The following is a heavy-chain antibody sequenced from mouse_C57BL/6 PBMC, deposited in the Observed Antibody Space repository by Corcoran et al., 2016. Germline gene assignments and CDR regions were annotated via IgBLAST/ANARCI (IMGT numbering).Heavy chain of an antibody. CDR1: GYTFSTYE. J-gene: IGHJ4*01. V-gene: IGHV9-3*01. D-gene: IGHD2-2*01. Sequence: QIQMVQSGPELKKPGETVKLSCKASGYTFSTYEISWVRQAPGKGLKWMGWINTYSGVPTYADDFKGRLAFALETSASTAYLQINNLKNEDTATYFCARVHGYDRTTDYCGQGTSVTVS. CDR3: ARVHGYDRTTDY. CDR2: INTYSGVP.